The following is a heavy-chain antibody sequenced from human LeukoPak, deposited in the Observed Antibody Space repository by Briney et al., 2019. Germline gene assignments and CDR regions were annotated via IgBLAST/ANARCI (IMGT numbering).Heavy chain of an antibody. J-gene: IGHJ6*02. CDR1: GFTFSSHA. CDR3: AKDYPTVTTFYYGMDV. V-gene: IGHV3-23*01. Sequence: GGSLRLSCAASGFTFSSHAMSWVRQAPGKGLEWVSAISGSGGSTYYADSVKGRFTISRDNSKNTLYLQMNSLRAEDTAVYYCAKDYPTVTTFYYGMDVWGQGTTVTVSS. D-gene: IGHD4-17*01. CDR2: ISGSGGST.